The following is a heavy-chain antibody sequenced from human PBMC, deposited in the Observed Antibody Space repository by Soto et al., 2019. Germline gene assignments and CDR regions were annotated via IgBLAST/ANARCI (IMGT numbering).Heavy chain of an antibody. V-gene: IGHV5-10-1*01. J-gene: IGHJ5*02. CDR1: GYKFTNYW. Sequence: GESLKISCNDSGYKFTNYWIGWVRQMPGKGLEWMGRIDPSDSYTNYSPSFQGHVTISADKSISTAYLQWSSLKASDTAMYYCARRHSSSSAFDPWGQGTLVTVSS. D-gene: IGHD6-13*01. CDR3: ARRHSSSSAFDP. CDR2: IDPSDSYT.